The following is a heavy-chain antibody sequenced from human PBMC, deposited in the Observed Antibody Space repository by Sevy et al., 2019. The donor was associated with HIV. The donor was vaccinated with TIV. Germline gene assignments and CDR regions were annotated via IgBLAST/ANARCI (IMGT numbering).Heavy chain of an antibody. CDR1: GFTFSSYG. CDR2: ISYDGSNK. Sequence: GGSLRLSCAASGFTFSSYGMHWVRQAPGKGLEWVAVISYDGSNKYYADSVKGRFTISRDNSKNRLYLQMNSLRAEDTAVYYCAKEQTKVRGVIKDYYYGMDVWGQGTTVTVSS. D-gene: IGHD3-10*01. V-gene: IGHV3-30*18. CDR3: AKEQTKVRGVIKDYYYGMDV. J-gene: IGHJ6*02.